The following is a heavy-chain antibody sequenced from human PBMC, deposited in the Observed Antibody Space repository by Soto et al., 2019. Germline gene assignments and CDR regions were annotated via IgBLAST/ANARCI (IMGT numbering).Heavy chain of an antibody. CDR3: ARDSTRRGACDI. J-gene: IGHJ3*02. D-gene: IGHD4-4*01. Sequence: SETLSLTCAVYNGSFSVYYWIWIRQPPGEGLEWIGEINHSGSTNYNPSLKSRVTMSVDTSKNQFSLKLSSVTAADTAVYYCARDSTRRGACDIWGQGTMVTVSS. CDR1: NGSFSVYY. V-gene: IGHV4-34*01. CDR2: INHSGST.